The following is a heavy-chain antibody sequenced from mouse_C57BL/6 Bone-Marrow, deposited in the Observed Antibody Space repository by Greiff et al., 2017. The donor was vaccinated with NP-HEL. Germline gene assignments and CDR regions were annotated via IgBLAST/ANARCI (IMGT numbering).Heavy chain of an antibody. V-gene: IGHV14-4*01. J-gene: IGHJ3*01. CDR1: GFNIKDDY. D-gene: IGHD2-3*01. Sequence: VQLKESGAELVRPGASVKLSCTASGFNIKDDYMHWVKQRPEQGLEWIGWIDPENGDTEYASKFQGKATITADTSSNTAYLQLSSLTSEDTAVYYCTPYGYYAWFAYWGQGTLVTVSA. CDR2: IDPENGDT. CDR3: TPYGYYAWFAY.